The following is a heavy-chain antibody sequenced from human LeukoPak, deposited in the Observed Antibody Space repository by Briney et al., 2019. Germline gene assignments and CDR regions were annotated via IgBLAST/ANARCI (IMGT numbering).Heavy chain of an antibody. CDR3: AKGGSGYYVFDY. Sequence: GGSLRLSCAVSGYPFSDHYIDWVRQAPGKGLEWISGISGSGDHTYQADSVKGRFTISRENSKNTLYLQMNSPRAEDTAVYYCAKGGSGYYVFDYWGQGTLVTVSS. V-gene: IGHV3-23*01. J-gene: IGHJ4*02. CDR2: ISGSGDHT. D-gene: IGHD3-22*01. CDR1: GYPFSDHY.